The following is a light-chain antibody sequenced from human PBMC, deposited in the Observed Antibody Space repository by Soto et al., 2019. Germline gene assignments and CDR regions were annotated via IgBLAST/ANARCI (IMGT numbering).Light chain of an antibody. CDR1: QSVSRH. J-gene: IGKJ4*01. V-gene: IGKV3-11*01. Sequence: EIVLTQSPATLFLSPGERATLSCRASQSVSRHLAWYQQKPGQALRLLIYDASNRATGIPARFSGSGSGTDFTLTISSLEPEDFAVYYCQQRNNWPPVTFGGGTKVDIK. CDR2: DAS. CDR3: QQRNNWPPVT.